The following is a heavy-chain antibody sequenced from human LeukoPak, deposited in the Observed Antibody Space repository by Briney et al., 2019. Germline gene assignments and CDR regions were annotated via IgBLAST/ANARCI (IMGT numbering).Heavy chain of an antibody. CDR1: GFTVSSNY. CDR3: ARPAVSGLSLDY. J-gene: IGHJ4*02. Sequence: PGGSLRLSCAASGFTVSSNYMSWVRQAPVKGLEWVSVIYSGGSTYYADSVKGRFTISRDNSKNTLYLQMNSLRAEDTAVYYCARPAVSGLSLDYWGQGTLVTVSS. D-gene: IGHD5-12*01. V-gene: IGHV3-53*01. CDR2: IYSGGST.